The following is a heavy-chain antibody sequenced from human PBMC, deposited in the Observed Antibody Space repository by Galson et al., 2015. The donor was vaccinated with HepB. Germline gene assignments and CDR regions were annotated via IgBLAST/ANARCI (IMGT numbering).Heavy chain of an antibody. Sequence: SLRLSCAASGFTFSSYGMHWVRQAPGKGLEWVAVIWYDGSNKYYADSVKGRFTISRDNSKNTLYLQMNSLRAEDTAVYYCARDKGGKGALPTGKIYDFWSGYTEDWFDPWGQGTLVFVSS. CDR3: ARDKGGKGALPTGKIYDFWSGYTEDWFDP. CDR1: GFTFSSYG. V-gene: IGHV3-33*01. CDR2: IWYDGSNK. D-gene: IGHD3-3*01. J-gene: IGHJ5*02.